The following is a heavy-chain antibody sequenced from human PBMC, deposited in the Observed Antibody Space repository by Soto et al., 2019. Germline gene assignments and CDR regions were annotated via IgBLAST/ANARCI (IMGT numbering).Heavy chain of an antibody. D-gene: IGHD3-10*01. CDR1: GGTFSSYA. V-gene: IGHV1-69*13. CDR3: ASGSTMVREPEYYYYGMDV. J-gene: IGHJ6*02. CDR2: IIPIFGTA. Sequence: GASVKVSCKASGGTFSSYAISWVRQAPGQGLEWMGGIIPIFGTANYAQKFQGRVTITADESTSTAYMELSSLRSEDTAVYYCASGSTMVREPEYYYYGMDVWGQGTTVTVSS.